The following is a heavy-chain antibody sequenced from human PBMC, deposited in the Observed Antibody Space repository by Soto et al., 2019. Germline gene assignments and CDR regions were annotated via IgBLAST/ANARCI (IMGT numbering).Heavy chain of an antibody. V-gene: IGHV4-34*01. CDR3: ARGLMGLELRNYYYYGMDV. CDR2: INHSGST. D-gene: IGHD1-7*01. Sequence: SEAEPRTGSFKGRSSIVFYWSFIRQPAGEGLNWSGEINHSGSTNYNPSLTSRVTISVDTSKTPFSLKLSSVTAADTAVYYCARGLMGLELRNYYYYGMDVCGQGTTVTLSS. J-gene: IGHJ6*02. CDR1: GRSSIVFY.